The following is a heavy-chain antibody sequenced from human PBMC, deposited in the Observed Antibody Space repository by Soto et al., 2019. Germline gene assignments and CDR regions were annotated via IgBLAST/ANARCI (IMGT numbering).Heavy chain of an antibody. J-gene: IGHJ4*02. V-gene: IGHV3-7*01. CDR2: IKQDGSEK. CDR3: ARKYCSSTSCYRRLDY. D-gene: IGHD2-2*01. CDR1: GFTFSSYW. Sequence: PGGSLRLSCAASGFTFSSYWMSWVRQAPGKGLEWVANIKQDGSEKYYVDSVKGRFTISRGNAKNSLYLQMNSLRAEDTAVYYCARKYCSSTSCYRRLDYWGQGTLVTVSS.